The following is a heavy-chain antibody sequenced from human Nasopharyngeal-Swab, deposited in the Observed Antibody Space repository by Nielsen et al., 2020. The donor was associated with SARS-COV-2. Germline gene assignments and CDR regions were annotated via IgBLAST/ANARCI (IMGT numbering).Heavy chain of an antibody. CDR1: GFTFSSYW. CDR2: TKEDGTVT. J-gene: IGHJ3*02. D-gene: IGHD3-3*01. V-gene: IGHV3-7*03. CDR3: ARARRRILTIFGVVAAFDI. Sequence: GESLKISCAATGFTFSSYWMSWVRQAPGRGLEWLAHTKEDGTVTHYVDSVRGRFTVSRDNAKNSLFLQMNSLRAEDTAVYFCARARRRILTIFGVVAAFDIWGQGTMVTVSS.